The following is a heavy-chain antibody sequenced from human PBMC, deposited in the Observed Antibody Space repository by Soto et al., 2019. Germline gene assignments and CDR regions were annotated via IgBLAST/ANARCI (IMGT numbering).Heavy chain of an antibody. CDR1: GGSISSGGYY. CDR3: ASENYGDYVTAWFDP. Sequence: KTSETLSLTCTVSGGSISSGGYYWSWIRQHPGKGLEWIGYIYYSGSTYYNPSLKSRVTISVDTSKNQFSLKLSSVTAADTAVYYCASENYGDYVTAWFDPWGQGTLVPVSS. D-gene: IGHD4-17*01. CDR2: IYYSGST. V-gene: IGHV4-31*03. J-gene: IGHJ5*02.